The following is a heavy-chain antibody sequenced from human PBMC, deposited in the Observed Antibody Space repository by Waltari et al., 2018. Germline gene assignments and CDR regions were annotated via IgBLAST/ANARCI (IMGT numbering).Heavy chain of an antibody. Sequence: EVQLVESGGGLVKPGGSLRLSCAASGFTFSTYSMNWVRQAPGKGLEWFSSISGSTGYIYYADSVKGRFTISRDNAKSSLYLEMNSLRGEDTAIYYCARAEQPMATIIGVDYWGQGTLVTVSS. J-gene: IGHJ4*02. CDR1: GFTFSTYS. CDR3: ARAEQPMATIIGVDY. D-gene: IGHD5-12*01. V-gene: IGHV3-21*01. CDR2: ISGSTGYI.